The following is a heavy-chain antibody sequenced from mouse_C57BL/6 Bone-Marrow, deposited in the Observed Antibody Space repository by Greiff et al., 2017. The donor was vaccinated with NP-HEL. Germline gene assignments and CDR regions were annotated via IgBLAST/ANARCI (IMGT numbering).Heavy chain of an antibody. CDR1: GFTFSDYY. Sequence: EVQVVESEGGLVQPGSSMKLSCTASGFTFSDYYMAWVRQVPEKGLEWVANINYDGSSTYYLDSLKSRFIISRDNAKNILYLQISSLKSEDTATYYCARDHYGSSYFWYFDVWGTGTTVTVSS. J-gene: IGHJ1*03. V-gene: IGHV5-16*01. D-gene: IGHD1-1*01. CDR2: INYDGSST. CDR3: ARDHYGSSYFWYFDV.